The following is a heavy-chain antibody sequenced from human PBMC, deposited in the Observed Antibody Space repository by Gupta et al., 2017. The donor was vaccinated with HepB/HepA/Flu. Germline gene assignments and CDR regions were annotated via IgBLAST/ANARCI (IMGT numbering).Heavy chain of an antibody. Sequence: EVQLLESGGGLVQPGGSLRLSCAASGFTFNSYGMGWVRQAPGKGLEWVSGIFHSGGSADYSVSVKGRFTISRDNSKNTLYLEMNSLTAEDTAIDYCAKKYTSSSGPGCFDYWGPGSRVTVS. D-gene: IGHD6-6*01. J-gene: IGHJ4*02. CDR2: IFHSGGSA. CDR3: AKKYTSSSGPGCFDY. CDR1: GFTFNSYG. V-gene: IGHV3-23*01.